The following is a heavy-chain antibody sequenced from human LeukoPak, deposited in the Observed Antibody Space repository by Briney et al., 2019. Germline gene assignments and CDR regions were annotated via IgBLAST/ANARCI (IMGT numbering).Heavy chain of an antibody. D-gene: IGHD6-13*01. J-gene: IGHJ6*02. CDR1: GGSIGSYY. Sequence: SETLSLTCTVSGGSIGSYYWSWIRQPPGKGLEWVGYIYYSGSTNYNPSLKSRVTISVDTSKSQFSLKLSSVTAADTAVYYCARVGGSSWSGYYYYGMDVWGQGTTVTVSS. V-gene: IGHV4-59*01. CDR3: ARVGGSSWSGYYYYGMDV. CDR2: IYYSGST.